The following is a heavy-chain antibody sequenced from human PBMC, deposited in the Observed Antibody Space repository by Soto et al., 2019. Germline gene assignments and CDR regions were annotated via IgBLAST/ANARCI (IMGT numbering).Heavy chain of an antibody. CDR1: GFTFSSYG. J-gene: IGHJ6*02. V-gene: IGHV3-33*01. CDR2: IWYDGSNK. Sequence: GGSLRLSCAASGFTFSSYGMHWVRQAPGKGLEWVAVIWYDGSNKYYEDSVKGRFTISRDNSKNTLYLQMNSLRAEDTAVYYCARAYCGGDCYGGYYGMDVWGQGTTVTVSS. CDR3: ARAYCGGDCYGGYYGMDV. D-gene: IGHD2-21*02.